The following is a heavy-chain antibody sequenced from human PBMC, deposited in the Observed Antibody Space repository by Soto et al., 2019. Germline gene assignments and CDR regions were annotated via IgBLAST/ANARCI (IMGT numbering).Heavy chain of an antibody. V-gene: IGHV3-30-3*01. CDR3: ARGGYYDSSGYSGGANYYYYYGVDV. CDR2: ISYDGSNK. D-gene: IGHD3-22*01. J-gene: IGHJ6*02. Sequence: GGSLRLSCAASGFTFSSYAMHWVRQAPGKGLEWVAVISYDGSNKYYADSVKGRFTISRDNSKNTLYLQMNSLRAEDTAVYYCARGGYYDSSGYSGGANYYYYYGVDVWGQGTTVTVSS. CDR1: GFTFSSYA.